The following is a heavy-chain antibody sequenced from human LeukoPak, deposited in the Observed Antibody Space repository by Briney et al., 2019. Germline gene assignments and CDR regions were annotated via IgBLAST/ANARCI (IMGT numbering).Heavy chain of an antibody. V-gene: IGHV3-23*01. Sequence: GGSLRLSCAASGFTFSNYAMSWVRQAPGKGLEWVSATIGSGYNTYYADSVKGRFAISRDSSKNTLYLQMNSLRAEDTAVHYCAKVNWICGDNCWGQGTLVTVSS. D-gene: IGHD1-20*01. CDR1: GFTFSNYA. CDR2: TIGSGYNT. J-gene: IGHJ4*02. CDR3: AKVNWICGDNC.